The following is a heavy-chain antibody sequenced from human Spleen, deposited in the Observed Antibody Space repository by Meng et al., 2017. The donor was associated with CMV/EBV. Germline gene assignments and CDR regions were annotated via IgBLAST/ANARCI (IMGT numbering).Heavy chain of an antibody. CDR2: ISSGGTTT. V-gene: IGHV3-48*03. CDR3: AREKECSATSCNPTDYYYYYGMDV. CDR1: GFIFSSYE. D-gene: IGHD2-2*01. J-gene: IGHJ6*02. Sequence: GESLKISCTASGFIFSSYEMNWVRQTPGKGLEWVSYISSGGTTTYYADSVKGRFTMSRDNAKNSLYLQMNSLRAEDTAVYYCAREKECSATSCNPTDYYYYYGMDVGGQGTTATVSS.